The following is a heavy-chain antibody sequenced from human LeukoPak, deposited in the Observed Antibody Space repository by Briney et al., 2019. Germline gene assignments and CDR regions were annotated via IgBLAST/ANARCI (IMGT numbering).Heavy chain of an antibody. D-gene: IGHD1-26*01. CDR2: ISYDGSNK. CDR1: GFTFSSYA. Sequence: GVSLRLSCAASGFTFSSYAMHWVRQAPGKGLEWVAVISYDGSNKYYADSVKGRFTISRDNSKNTLYLQMNSLRAEDTAVYYCARDRGGATPLLDFDYWGQGTLVTVSS. V-gene: IGHV3-30*04. CDR3: ARDRGGATPLLDFDY. J-gene: IGHJ4*02.